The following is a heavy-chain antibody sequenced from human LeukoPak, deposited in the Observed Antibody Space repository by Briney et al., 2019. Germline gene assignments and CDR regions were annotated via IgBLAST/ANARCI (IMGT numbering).Heavy chain of an antibody. CDR1: GYTFTSYG. CDR2: ISAYDGNT. CDR3: ARDREWYYDSSGYPQSLDY. D-gene: IGHD3-22*01. J-gene: IGHJ4*02. V-gene: IGHV1-18*01. Sequence: GASVKVSCKASGYTFTSYGFSWVRQAPGQGLEWMGWISAYDGNTNYAQKLQGRVTMTTDTSTSTAYMELRSLRSEDTAVYYCARDREWYYDSSGYPQSLDYWGQGTLVTVYS.